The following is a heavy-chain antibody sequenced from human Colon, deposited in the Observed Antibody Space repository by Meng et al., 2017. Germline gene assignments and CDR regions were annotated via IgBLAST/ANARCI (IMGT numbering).Heavy chain of an antibody. V-gene: IGHV3-21*01. J-gene: IGHJ4*01. CDR1: GFTFSSYS. D-gene: IGHD3-10*01. CDR3: ARSITMVRGSALGFDY. Sequence: GGSLRLSCAASGFTFSSYSMNWVRQAPGKGLEWVSSISSSSSYIYYADSVKGRFTISRDNAKNSLCLQMNSLRAEDTAVYYCARSITMVRGSALGFDYWGQGTLVTVSS. CDR2: ISSSSSYI.